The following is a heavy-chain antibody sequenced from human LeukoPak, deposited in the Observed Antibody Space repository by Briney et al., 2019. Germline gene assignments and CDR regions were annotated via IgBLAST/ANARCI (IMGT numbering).Heavy chain of an antibody. CDR1: GFTFSDYY. Sequence: GGSLRLSCAASGFTFSDYYMSWIRQAPGKGLDWVSYISSSSSYTNYADSVKGRFTISRDNAKNSLYLQMNSLRAEDTAVYYCARTMVRGVIADYWGQGTLVTVSS. D-gene: IGHD3-10*01. V-gene: IGHV3-11*03. CDR2: ISSSSSYT. CDR3: ARTMVRGVIADY. J-gene: IGHJ4*02.